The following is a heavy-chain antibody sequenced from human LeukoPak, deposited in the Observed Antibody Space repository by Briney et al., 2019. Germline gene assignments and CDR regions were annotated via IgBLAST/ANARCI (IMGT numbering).Heavy chain of an antibody. CDR1: GYTFTSYY. CDR3: ARGYGSGSYYAHDAFDI. D-gene: IGHD3-10*01. J-gene: IGHJ3*02. CDR2: INPSGGST. V-gene: IGHV1-46*01. Sequence: ASVKVSCKASGYTFTSYYMHWVRQAPGQGLEWMGIINPSGGSTSYAQKFQGRVTMTRDMSTSTAYMELSSLRSEDTAVYYCARGYGSGSYYAHDAFDIWGQGTMVTVSS.